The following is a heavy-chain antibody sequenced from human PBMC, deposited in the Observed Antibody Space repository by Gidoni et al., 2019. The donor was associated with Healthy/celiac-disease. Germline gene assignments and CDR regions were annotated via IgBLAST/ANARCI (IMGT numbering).Heavy chain of an antibody. Sequence: EVQLLESGGGLVQPGGSLRLSCAASGFTFSSYAMSWVRQAPGKGLEWVSAISGSGGSTYYADSVKGRFTISRDNSKNTLYLQMNSLRAEDTAVYYCAKVNLLLEWLSQGPNYYYYYGMDVWGQGTTVTVSS. CDR3: AKVNLLLEWLSQGPNYYYYYGMDV. J-gene: IGHJ6*02. V-gene: IGHV3-23*01. CDR1: GFTFSSYA. D-gene: IGHD3-3*01. CDR2: ISGSGGST.